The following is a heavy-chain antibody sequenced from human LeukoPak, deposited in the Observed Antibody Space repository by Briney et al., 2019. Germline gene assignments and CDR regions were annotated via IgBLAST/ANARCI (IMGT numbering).Heavy chain of an antibody. Sequence: GGSLRLSCAASGFTFSSYGMHWVRQAPGKGLEWVAVIWYDGSNKYYADSVKGRFTISRDNSKNTLYLQMNSLRAEDTAVYYCAKVYSGVHDAFDIWGQGTVVTVSS. CDR3: AKVYSGVHDAFDI. V-gene: IGHV3-33*06. CDR1: GFTFSSYG. J-gene: IGHJ3*02. CDR2: IWYDGSNK. D-gene: IGHD2-8*01.